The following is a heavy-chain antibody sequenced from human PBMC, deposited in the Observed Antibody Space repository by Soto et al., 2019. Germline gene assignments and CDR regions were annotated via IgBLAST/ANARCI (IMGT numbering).Heavy chain of an antibody. V-gene: IGHV3-33*01. Sequence: QVQLVESGGGVVQPGGSLRLSCAASGFTFSSYGMHWARQGPGKGLEWVAVIRYDGSNKVYADSVKGRFTISKDNSKNKVYLQMSSLRVEDTAVYYCASDLAGDCGAFDTWGQGTMVTVSS. CDR3: ASDLAGDCGAFDT. J-gene: IGHJ3*02. CDR1: GFTFSSYG. D-gene: IGHD2-21*02. CDR2: IRYDGSNK.